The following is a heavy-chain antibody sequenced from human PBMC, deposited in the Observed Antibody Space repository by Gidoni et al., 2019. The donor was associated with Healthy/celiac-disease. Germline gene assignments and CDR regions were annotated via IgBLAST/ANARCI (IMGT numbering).Heavy chain of an antibody. CDR3: AKDYNWNDGAFDI. Sequence: EVQLLESGGGLVQPGGSLRLSCAASGFPFSSYAMSWVRQAPGKGLEWVSAISGSGGSTYYADSVKGRFTISRDNSKNTLYLQMNSLRAEDTAVYYCAKDYNWNDGAFDIWGQGTMVTVSS. CDR2: ISGSGGST. CDR1: GFPFSSYA. J-gene: IGHJ3*02. D-gene: IGHD1-1*01. V-gene: IGHV3-23*01.